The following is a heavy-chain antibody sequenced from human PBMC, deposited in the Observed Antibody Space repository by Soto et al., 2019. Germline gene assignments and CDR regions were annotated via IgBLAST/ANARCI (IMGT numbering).Heavy chain of an antibody. V-gene: IGHV5-51*01. J-gene: IGHJ1*01. CDR2: IYPGDSDT. Sequence: GESLKISCKGSGYSFTSYWIGWVRQMPGKGLEWMGIIYPGDSDTRYSPSFQGQVTISADKSISTAYLQWSSLKASDTAMYYCASRPGTAVTNDQFQHWGQGTLVTVSS. CDR1: GYSFTSYW. D-gene: IGHD1-1*01. CDR3: ASRPGTAVTNDQFQH.